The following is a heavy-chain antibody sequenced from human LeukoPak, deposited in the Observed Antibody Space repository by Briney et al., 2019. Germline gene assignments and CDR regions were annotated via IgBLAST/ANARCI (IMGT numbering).Heavy chain of an antibody. CDR1: GYSISSGYY. D-gene: IGHD6-19*01. CDR3: ARDGIAVAGTGWFDH. V-gene: IGHV4-38-2*02. J-gene: IGHJ5*02. Sequence: SETLSLTCTVSGYSISSGYYWGWIRQPPGKGLEWIGYIYYSGSTNYNPSLKSRVTISVDTSKNQFSLKLSSVTAADTAVYYCARDGIAVAGTGWFDHWGQGTLVTVSS. CDR2: IYYSGST.